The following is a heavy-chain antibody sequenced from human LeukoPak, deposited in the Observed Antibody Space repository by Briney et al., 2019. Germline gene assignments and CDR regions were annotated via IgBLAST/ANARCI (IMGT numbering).Heavy chain of an antibody. CDR2: FDPEDGET. D-gene: IGHD3-22*01. CDR3: ATWTEGSGYYNY. J-gene: IGHJ4*02. V-gene: IGHV1-24*01. Sequence: ASVKVSCKVSGYTLTELSMHWVRQAPGKGLEWMGGFDPEDGETIYAQKFQGRVTMTEDTSTDTAYMELSSLRSEDTAVYYCATWTEGSGYYNYWGQGTLVTVSS. CDR1: GYTLTELS.